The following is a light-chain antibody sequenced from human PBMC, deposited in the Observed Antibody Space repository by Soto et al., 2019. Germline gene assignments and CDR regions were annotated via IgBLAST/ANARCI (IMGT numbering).Light chain of an antibody. V-gene: IGKV3-15*01. J-gene: IGKJ1*01. CDR3: QYYNNWPPSWT. Sequence: EIVITQSPSTLSVSPGERATLSCRASQSASSTVAWYQQKPGQAPRLLIFGASNRATRIPTRFSGTGSGTEFTLTISSLQSEDFAVYYCQYYNNWPPSWTFGQGTKVDIK. CDR1: QSASST. CDR2: GAS.